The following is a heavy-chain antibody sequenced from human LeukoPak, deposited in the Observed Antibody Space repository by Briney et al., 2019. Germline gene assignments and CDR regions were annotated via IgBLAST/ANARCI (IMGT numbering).Heavy chain of an antibody. J-gene: IGHJ4*02. CDR2: IKPNSGGT. CDR1: GYTFAAYY. D-gene: IGHD4-11*01. V-gene: IGHV1-2*02. CDR3: ARLEGTTATRGD. Sequence: GASVKVSCKASGYTFAAYYVHWMRQAPGQGLEWMGFIKPNSGGTLYAQMFQGRVTMTRDTSISTAYTELSRLTSDDTAVYYCARLEGTTATRGDWGQGTLVTVSS.